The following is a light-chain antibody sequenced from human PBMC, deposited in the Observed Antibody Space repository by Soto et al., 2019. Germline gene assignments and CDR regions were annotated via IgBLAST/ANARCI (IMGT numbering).Light chain of an antibody. Sequence: EIVLTQSPATLSSSPGERATLSCRASQSVDNYLAWYQQKPGQTPRLLIYDASNRASGIPIRFSGSGSGTDFTLTNSSLEPEDFAVYYCQQRSNWPLTFGGGTKVEIK. CDR1: QSVDNY. V-gene: IGKV3-11*01. CDR2: DAS. J-gene: IGKJ4*01. CDR3: QQRSNWPLT.